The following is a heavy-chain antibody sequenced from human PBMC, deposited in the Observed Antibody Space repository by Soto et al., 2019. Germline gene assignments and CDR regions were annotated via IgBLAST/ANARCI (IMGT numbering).Heavy chain of an antibody. J-gene: IGHJ5*02. CDR3: ARLGMTNWFAP. V-gene: IGHV4-39*01. Sequence: SETLSLTCTVSGGSISSSTNYWGWIRQPPGQALEFIGQIYYTGNTYYNPSLKSRVTVSVDTSKNQFSLKLTSVTAADTAVYYCARLGMTNWFAPWGQGNLVTVYS. CDR2: IYYTGNT. D-gene: IGHD1-1*01. CDR1: GGSISSSTNY.